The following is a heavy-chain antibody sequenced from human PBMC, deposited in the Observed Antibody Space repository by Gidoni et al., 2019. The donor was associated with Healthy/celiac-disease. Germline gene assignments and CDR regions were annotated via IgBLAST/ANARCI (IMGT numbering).Heavy chain of an antibody. J-gene: IGHJ4*02. CDR1: GFTFSSYA. D-gene: IGHD4-17*01. CDR3: AKVGYGDSGFDY. CDR2: ISGSGGRT. Sequence: EVQLLESGGGLVPPGGSLRLSCSASGFTFSSYAMGWVGQAPGRGLEWVSAISGSGGRTDYADPGKGRFTISRDKSKNTLYLQMNSLRAEDTAVYYCAKVGYGDSGFDYWGQGTLVTVSS. V-gene: IGHV3-23*01.